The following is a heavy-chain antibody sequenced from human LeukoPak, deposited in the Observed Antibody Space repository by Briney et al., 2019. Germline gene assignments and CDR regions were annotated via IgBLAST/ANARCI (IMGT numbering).Heavy chain of an antibody. D-gene: IGHD3-3*01. V-gene: IGHV1-2*02. CDR3: ARSYYDFWSGYTPLYYYCMDV. CDR1: GYTLTGCY. Sequence: ASVKVSCKASGYTLTGCYMHWVRQAPGQGLEWMGWINPNSGGTNYAQKFQGRVTMTRGTSISTAYMELSRLRSDDTAVYYCARSYYDFWSGYTPLYYYCMDVWGKGTTVTVSS. CDR2: INPNSGGT. J-gene: IGHJ6*03.